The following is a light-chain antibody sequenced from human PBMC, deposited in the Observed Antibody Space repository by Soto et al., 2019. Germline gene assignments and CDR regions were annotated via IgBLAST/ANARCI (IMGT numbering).Light chain of an antibody. CDR3: QQANSFPRT. J-gene: IGKJ4*01. Sequence: DIPMTQSPSSVSASVGDRVTITCRASQGFSTWLAWYRRKPGRTPELLIYSASSLHSGVPSRFSGSGSGTDFTLTISSLQPEDFATYYCQQANSFPRTFGGGTEVEIK. CDR1: QGFSTW. CDR2: SAS. V-gene: IGKV1-12*01.